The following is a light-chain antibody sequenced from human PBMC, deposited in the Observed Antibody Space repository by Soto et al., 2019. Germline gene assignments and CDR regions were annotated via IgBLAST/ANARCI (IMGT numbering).Light chain of an antibody. J-gene: IGKJ1*01. CDR2: GAS. CDR1: QSVGTN. V-gene: IGKV3-20*01. Sequence: EIVMTQSPATLSVSPGERATLSCRASQSVGTNLVWYQHKPGQAPRPLIYGASIRATGIPDRFSGSGSGTDFILSISRLEPEDFAVYYCQQYGSSPWTFGQGTKVDIK. CDR3: QQYGSSPWT.